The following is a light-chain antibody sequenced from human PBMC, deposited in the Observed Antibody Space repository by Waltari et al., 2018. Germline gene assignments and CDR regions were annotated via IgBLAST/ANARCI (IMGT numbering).Light chain of an antibody. J-gene: IGKJ1*01. CDR1: QNVRGS. CDR2: GAS. CDR3: QHYVRLPAT. Sequence: EIVLTQSPGTLSLSPGERATLSCRASQNVRGSLAWYQQKAGQAPRLLIYGASSRATGIPDSFSGSGSGTDFSLTISRLEPEDFAVYYCQHYVRLPATFGQGTKVEI. V-gene: IGKV3-20*01.